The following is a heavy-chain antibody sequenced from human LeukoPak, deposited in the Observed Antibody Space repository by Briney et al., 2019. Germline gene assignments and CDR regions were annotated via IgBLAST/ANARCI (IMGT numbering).Heavy chain of an antibody. V-gene: IGHV1-46*01. J-gene: IGHJ3*02. CDR2: INPSGGST. Sequence: ASVKVSCKASGYTFTSYYMHWVRQAPGQGLEWMGIINPSGGSTSYAQKFQGRVTMTRDMSTSTVYMELSSLRSEDTAVYYCARDCFPGHRVDAFDIWGQGTMVTVSS. CDR1: GYTFTSYY. CDR3: ARDCFPGHRVDAFDI.